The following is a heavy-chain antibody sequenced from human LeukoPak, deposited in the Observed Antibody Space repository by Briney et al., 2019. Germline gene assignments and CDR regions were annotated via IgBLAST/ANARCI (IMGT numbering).Heavy chain of an antibody. CDR3: ARVGDYGSGRYFDY. CDR1: GYSISSGYY. V-gene: IGHV4-38-2*02. Sequence: KASETLSLTCTVSGYSISSGYYWGWIRQPPGKGLEWIGSIYHSGSTYYNPSLKSRVTISVDTSKNQFSLKLSSVTAADTAVYYCARVGDYGSGRYFDYWGQGTLVTVSS. CDR2: IYHSGST. D-gene: IGHD3-10*01. J-gene: IGHJ4*02.